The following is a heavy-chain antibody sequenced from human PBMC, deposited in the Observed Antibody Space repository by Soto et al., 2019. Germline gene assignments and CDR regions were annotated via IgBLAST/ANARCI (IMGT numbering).Heavy chain of an antibody. CDR3: ARLSGYCSSTSCYAGYYYYGMNV. CDR2: IYPGDSDT. Sequence: GESQKISCKVSGYSFTSYWIGWMRQIPGKGLEWMGIIYPGDSDTRYSPSFQGQVTISADKSISTAYLQWSSLKASDTAMYYCARLSGYCSSTSCYAGYYYYGMNVWGQGTTVTVSS. CDR1: GYSFTSYW. D-gene: IGHD2-2*01. J-gene: IGHJ6*02. V-gene: IGHV5-51*01.